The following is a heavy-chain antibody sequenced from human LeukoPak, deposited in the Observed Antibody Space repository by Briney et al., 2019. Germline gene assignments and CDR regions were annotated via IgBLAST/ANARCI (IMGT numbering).Heavy chain of an antibody. CDR2: INSDGGST. CDR3: ARDSKTYYDFWSGPGGYFDL. Sequence: GGSLRLSCAPSGFTFSSYWMHWVRQAPGKGLVWVLRINSDGGSTSYADSVKGRFTTSRDNAKNTLYLQMNSLRAEDTAVYYCARDSKTYYDFWSGPGGYFDLWGRGTLVTVSS. D-gene: IGHD3-3*01. V-gene: IGHV3-74*01. J-gene: IGHJ2*01. CDR1: GFTFSSYW.